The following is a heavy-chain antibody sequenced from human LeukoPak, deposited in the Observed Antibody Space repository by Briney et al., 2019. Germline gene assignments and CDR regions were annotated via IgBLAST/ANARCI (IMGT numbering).Heavy chain of an antibody. CDR1: GYTFSSYG. CDR2: SSTYNGNT. J-gene: IGHJ4*02. V-gene: IGHV1-18*01. CDR3: AREGGYDWDY. Sequence: ASVKVSCETSGYTFSSYGIGWLRQAPGQGLEWLGWSSTYNGNTKYAQKFLGRVTMTTDTSTSTAYMELRSLRSDDTAMYYCAREGGYDWDYWGQGTLLTVSS. D-gene: IGHD5-12*01.